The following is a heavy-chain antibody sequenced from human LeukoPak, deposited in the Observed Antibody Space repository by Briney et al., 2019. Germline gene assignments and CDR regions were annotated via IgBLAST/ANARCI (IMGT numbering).Heavy chain of an antibody. D-gene: IGHD4-17*01. V-gene: IGHV4-59*11. CDR1: GVSFSSHY. CDR2: ISYIGST. CDR3: ARDLVTVTKGFDV. Sequence: SETLSLTCAVSGVSFSSHYGTWIRQSPGKGLEWIGYISYIGSTNYNPSLKSRVTISIDTSKNQFSLKLRSVTAADTAVYYCARDLVTVTKGFDVWGQGTMVSVSS. J-gene: IGHJ3*01.